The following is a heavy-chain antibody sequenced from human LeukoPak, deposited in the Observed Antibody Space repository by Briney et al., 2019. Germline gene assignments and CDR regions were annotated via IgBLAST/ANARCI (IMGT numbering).Heavy chain of an antibody. D-gene: IGHD6-13*01. Sequence: GGSLRLSCVVSGFIVSSNYMSWIRQAPGKGLEWVSYISSSGSTIYYADSVKGRFTISRDNAKNSLYLQMNSLRAEDTAVYYCARVGTHHYHYMDVWGKGTTVTVS. CDR1: GFIVSSNY. J-gene: IGHJ6*03. CDR2: ISSSGSTI. V-gene: IGHV3-11*04. CDR3: ARVGTHHYHYMDV.